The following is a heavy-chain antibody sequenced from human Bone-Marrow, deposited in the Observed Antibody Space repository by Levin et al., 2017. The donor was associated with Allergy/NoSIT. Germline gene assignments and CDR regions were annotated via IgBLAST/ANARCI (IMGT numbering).Heavy chain of an antibody. Sequence: PPASVKVSCAASGFTFSSYAMSWVRQTPGKGLEWVSGILGSGGNTYYADSVKGRFSISRDNSKNTVYLQMNSLRAEDTAVYYCAKDHYYDSTGSGIWGFDNWGQGTLVTVPS. D-gene: IGHD3-22*01. J-gene: IGHJ5*02. CDR2: ILGSGGNT. CDR1: GFTFSSYA. V-gene: IGHV3-23*01. CDR3: AKDHYYDSTGSGIWGFDN.